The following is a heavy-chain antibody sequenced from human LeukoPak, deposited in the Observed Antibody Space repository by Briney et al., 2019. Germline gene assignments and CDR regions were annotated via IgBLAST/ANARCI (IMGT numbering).Heavy chain of an antibody. CDR1: GFTFSTYN. CDR2: ISSNGNII. CDR3: AKGPGLGVVIL. J-gene: IGHJ4*02. D-gene: IGHD3-3*01. V-gene: IGHV3-48*01. Sequence: PGGSLRLSCAASGFTFSTYNFNWVRQAPGKGLEWISYISSNGNIIYYADSVKGRFTTSRDNSKNTLYLQMNSLRAEDTAVYYCAKGPGLGVVILWGQGTLVTVSS.